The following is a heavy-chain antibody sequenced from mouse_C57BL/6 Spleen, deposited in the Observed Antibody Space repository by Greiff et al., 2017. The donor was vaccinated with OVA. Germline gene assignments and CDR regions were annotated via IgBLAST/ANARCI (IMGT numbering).Heavy chain of an antibody. D-gene: IGHD2-3*01. V-gene: IGHV2-2*01. CDR1: GFSLTSYG. CDR2: IWSGGST. J-gene: IGHJ1*03. Sequence: VKLKQSGPGLVQPSQSLSITCTVSGFSLTSYGVHWVRQSPGKGLEWLGVIWSGGSTDYNAAFISRLSISKDNSKSQVFFKMNSLQADDTAIYYCARNSMDWYFDVWGTGTTVTVSS. CDR3: ARNSMDWYFDV.